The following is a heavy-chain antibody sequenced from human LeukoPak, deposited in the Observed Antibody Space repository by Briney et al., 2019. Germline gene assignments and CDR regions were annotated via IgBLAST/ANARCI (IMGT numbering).Heavy chain of an antibody. Sequence: ASVKVSCKASGYTFTAYYMLWVRQAPGQGLERMGWINPNSGGTNYAQEFQGRVTMTRDTSISTAYMELSRLKSDDTAVYYCARGRQYSNSWYYFDYWGQGTLVTVSS. D-gene: IGHD6-13*01. J-gene: IGHJ4*02. CDR3: ARGRQYSNSWYYFDY. CDR2: INPNSGGT. V-gene: IGHV1-2*02. CDR1: GYTFTAYY.